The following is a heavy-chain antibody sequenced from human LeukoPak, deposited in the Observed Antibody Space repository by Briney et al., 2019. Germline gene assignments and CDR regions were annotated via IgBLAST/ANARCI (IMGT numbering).Heavy chain of an antibody. D-gene: IGHD2-2*01. CDR1: GFTVSSNY. Sequence: GGSLKLSCAASGFTVSSNYMSWVRQAPGKGLEWVSVIFSGDNTYYADSVKGRFTISRDNSKNTLYLQMNSLRAEDTAVYYCARDFGRGYCSSPSCYGWFDPWGQGTLVTVSS. V-gene: IGHV3-66*02. CDR3: ARDFGRGYCSSPSCYGWFDP. CDR2: IFSGDNT. J-gene: IGHJ5*02.